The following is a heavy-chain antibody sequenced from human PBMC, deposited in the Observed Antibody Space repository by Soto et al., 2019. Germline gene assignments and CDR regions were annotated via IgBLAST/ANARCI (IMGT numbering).Heavy chain of an antibody. J-gene: IGHJ6*03. CDR3: ARASNYYYYYMDV. CDR2: TYYSGST. V-gene: IGHV4-59*01. CDR1: GGSISNYY. D-gene: IGHD4-4*01. Sequence: SETLSLTCTVSGGSISNYYWRWIRQPPGKGLEWVGYTYYSGSTKYNPSLKSRVTISIDTSKNQFSLKLSSVTTADTAVYYCARASNYYYYYMDVWGKGTTVTVSS.